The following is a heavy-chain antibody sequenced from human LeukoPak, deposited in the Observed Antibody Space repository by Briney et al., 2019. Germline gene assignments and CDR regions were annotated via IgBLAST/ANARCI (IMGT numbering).Heavy chain of an antibody. D-gene: IGHD4-17*01. Sequence: GGSLRLSCAASGFTFSSYEMNWVRQAPGKGLEWVSYISSSGSTIYYADSVKGRFTISRDNAKNSLYLQMNSLRAEDTAVYYCARGGDYGAYYYYYYMDVWGKGTTVTISS. CDR3: ARGGDYGAYYYYYYMDV. CDR1: GFTFSSYE. V-gene: IGHV3-48*03. CDR2: ISSSGSTI. J-gene: IGHJ6*03.